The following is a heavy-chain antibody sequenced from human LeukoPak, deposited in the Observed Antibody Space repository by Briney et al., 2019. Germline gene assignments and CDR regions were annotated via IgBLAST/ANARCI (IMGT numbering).Heavy chain of an antibody. Sequence: PPETLSLTCTVSGGSISSSSYYWGWIRQPPGKGLEWIGSIYYSGSTYYNPSLKSRVTISVDTSKNQFSLKLSSVTAADTAVYYCAREREIVQLERAHDYWGQGTLVTVSS. CDR2: IYYSGST. CDR1: GGSISSSSYY. CDR3: AREREIVQLERAHDY. V-gene: IGHV4-39*02. J-gene: IGHJ4*02. D-gene: IGHD1-1*01.